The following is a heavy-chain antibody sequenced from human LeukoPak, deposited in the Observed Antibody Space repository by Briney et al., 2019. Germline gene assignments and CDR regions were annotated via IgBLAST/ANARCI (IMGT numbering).Heavy chain of an antibody. V-gene: IGHV1-18*01. D-gene: IGHD4-17*01. CDR2: ISTYNGNT. J-gene: IGHJ4*02. CDR1: GYTFTKYG. CDR3: ARGDDYGDYWGLY. Sequence: GASAKVSCKASGYTFTKYGITWVRQAPGQGLEWMGWISTYNGNTNYAQKLQGRVTMTTDTSTSTAYMELRSLISDDAAVYYCARGDDYGDYWGLYWGQGTLVTVSS.